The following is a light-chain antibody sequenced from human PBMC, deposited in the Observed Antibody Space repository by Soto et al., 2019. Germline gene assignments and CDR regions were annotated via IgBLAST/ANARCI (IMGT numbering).Light chain of an antibody. J-gene: IGKJ1*01. V-gene: IGKV1-39*01. CDR2: AAS. CDR1: QSISSY. CDR3: QQSYSTPPRT. Sequence: DIQMTQSPSSLSASVGDRVTITCRASQSISSYLNWYQQKPGKAPKLLIYAASSLQSGVPSRFSGRGSGTDFTLTISSLQPEDFATYYCQQSYSTPPRTFGQGTQVEIK.